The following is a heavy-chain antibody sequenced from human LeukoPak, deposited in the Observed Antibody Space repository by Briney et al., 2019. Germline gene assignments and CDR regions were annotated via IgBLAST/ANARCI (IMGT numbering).Heavy chain of an antibody. CDR3: SRPLGPKKSFDF. CDR1: GFVFNSYA. J-gene: IGHJ4*02. D-gene: IGHD3-16*01. Sequence: GGSLRLSCVASGFVFNSYAMSWVRQAPGKGLEWLSYITGRGSSIYYADSVRGRFTISRDNSKHTLYLQMTTLRAEDTAIYYCSRPLGPKKSFDFCGKGGPVVASS. CDR2: ITGRGSSI. V-gene: IGHV3-23*01.